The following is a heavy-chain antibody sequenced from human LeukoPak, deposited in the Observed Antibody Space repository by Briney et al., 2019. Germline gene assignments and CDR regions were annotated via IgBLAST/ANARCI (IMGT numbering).Heavy chain of an antibody. V-gene: IGHV3-7*01. CDR2: INQDGSEK. J-gene: IGHJ4*02. CDR1: GFTFDYYW. D-gene: IGHD3-22*01. CDR3: VTTQNYESSGYYPELSPNY. Sequence: PGGSLRLSCGASGFTFDYYWMSWVRQAPGQGLEWVANINQDGSEKYYLDSAKGRFTISRDNARNSLYLQVNSLRAEDTAVYYCVTTQNYESSGYYPELSPNYWGQGTLVTVSS.